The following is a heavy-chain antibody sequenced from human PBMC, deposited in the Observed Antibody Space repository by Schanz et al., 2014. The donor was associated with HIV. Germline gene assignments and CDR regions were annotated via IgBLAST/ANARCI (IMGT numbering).Heavy chain of an antibody. Sequence: QVQLVQSGAEVKKPGASVKVSCKASGYTFTSQYMHWVRQAPGQGLEWMGLINPYDGSTSNAQKFQCIVAMTRDTSTSTVYMQLSSLTSDDPAVYYCARGDILTGLYPYYFDSWGQGTLVTVSS. D-gene: IGHD3-9*01. CDR2: INPYDGST. CDR1: GYTFTSQY. J-gene: IGHJ4*02. CDR3: ARGDILTGLYPYYFDS. V-gene: IGHV1-46*01.